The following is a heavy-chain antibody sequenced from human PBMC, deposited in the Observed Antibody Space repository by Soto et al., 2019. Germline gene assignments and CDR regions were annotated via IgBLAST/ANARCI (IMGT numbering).Heavy chain of an antibody. D-gene: IGHD5-18*01. CDR1: GGSISSGGYY. CDR3: ARTSLGTAMVLGKNYFAY. V-gene: IGHV4-31*03. J-gene: IGHJ4*02. CDR2: IYYSGST. Sequence: QVQLQESGPGLVKPSQTLSLTCTVSGGSISSGGYYWSWIRQHPGKGLEWIGYIYYSGSTYYNPSLKSRVTRSVDTSKNQFSLKLSSVTAADTAVYYCARTSLGTAMVLGKNYFAYWGQGTLVSVSS.